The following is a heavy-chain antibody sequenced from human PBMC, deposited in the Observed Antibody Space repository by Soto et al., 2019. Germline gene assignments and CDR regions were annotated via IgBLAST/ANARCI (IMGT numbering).Heavy chain of an antibody. CDR2: IYYSGST. Sequence: PSETLSLTCTVSGGSISSGGYYWSWIRQHPGKGLEWIGYIYYSGSTYYNPSLKSRVTISVDTSKNQSSLKLSSVTAADTAVYYCAREGHPDAFDIWGQGTMVTVSS. CDR1: GGSISSGGYY. J-gene: IGHJ3*02. CDR3: AREGHPDAFDI. V-gene: IGHV4-31*03.